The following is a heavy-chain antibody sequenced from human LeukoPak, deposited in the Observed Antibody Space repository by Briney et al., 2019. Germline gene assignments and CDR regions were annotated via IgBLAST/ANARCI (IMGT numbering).Heavy chain of an antibody. V-gene: IGHV4-61*02. CDR3: ARESLEFRFFDF. D-gene: IGHD1-1*01. J-gene: IGHJ4*02. CDR1: GGSISSGSYY. Sequence: TLSLTCTVSGGSISSGSYYWSWIRQPPGKGLEWIGRIYTTGRTIYNPSLKSKVKISRNTSKNQFSLKLPSVPDTDTAMYYCARESLEFRFFDFWGQGALVTVSS. CDR2: IYTTGRT.